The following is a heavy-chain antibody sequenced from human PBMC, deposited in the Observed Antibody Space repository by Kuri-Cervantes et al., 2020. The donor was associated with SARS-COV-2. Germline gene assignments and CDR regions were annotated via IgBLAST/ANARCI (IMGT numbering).Heavy chain of an antibody. CDR2: ISAYNGNT. J-gene: IGHJ3*02. V-gene: IGHV1-18*01. Sequence: ASVKVSCKASGYTFTSYGISWVRQAPGQGLEWMGWISAYNGNTNYAQKLQGRVTMTTDTSTSTAHMELRSLRAEDTAVYYCARDEDSSWYSRYGAFDIWGQGTMVTVSS. CDR1: GYTFTSYG. CDR3: ARDEDSSWYSRYGAFDI. D-gene: IGHD6-13*01.